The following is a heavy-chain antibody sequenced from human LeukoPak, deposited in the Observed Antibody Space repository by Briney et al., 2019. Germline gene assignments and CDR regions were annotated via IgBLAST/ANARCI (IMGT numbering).Heavy chain of an antibody. D-gene: IGHD2-21*02. CDR2: IRYDGSNK. Sequence: GGSLRLSCAASGFTFSSYGMHWVRQAPGKGLEWVAFIRYDGSNKYYADSVKGRFTISRDNSKNTLYLQMNSLRAEDTAVYYCARDLHLVVTALYWGQGTLVTVSS. J-gene: IGHJ4*02. CDR1: GFTFSSYG. CDR3: ARDLHLVVTALY. V-gene: IGHV3-30*02.